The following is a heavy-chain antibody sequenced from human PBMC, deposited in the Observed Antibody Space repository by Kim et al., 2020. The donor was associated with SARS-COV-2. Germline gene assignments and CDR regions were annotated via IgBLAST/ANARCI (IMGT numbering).Heavy chain of an antibody. CDR1: GFTFSSYS. D-gene: IGHD5-12*01. CDR2: ISSSSSYI. J-gene: IGHJ3*02. Sequence: GGSLRLSCAASGFTFSSYSMNWVRQAPGKGLEWVSSISSSSSYIYYADSVKGRFTISRDNVKNSLYLQMNSLRAEDTAVYYCARARYSGCDPADAFDIWGQGTMVTVSS. CDR3: ARARYSGCDPADAFDI. V-gene: IGHV3-21*01.